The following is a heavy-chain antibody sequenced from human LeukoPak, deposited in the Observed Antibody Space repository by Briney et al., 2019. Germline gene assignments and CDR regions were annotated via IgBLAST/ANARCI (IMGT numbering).Heavy chain of an antibody. J-gene: IGHJ4*02. D-gene: IGHD2-21*01. CDR3: ARDPNSAL. CDR2: LYTSGST. CDR1: GGSISSSY. V-gene: IGHV4-4*07. Sequence: SETLSLTCTVSGGSISSSYWSWIRQPAGKGLEWIGRLYTSGSTKYNYNPSLKSRVTMSVDTSKNQFSLNLTSVTAVDTAVYYCARDPNSALWGQGTLVTVSS.